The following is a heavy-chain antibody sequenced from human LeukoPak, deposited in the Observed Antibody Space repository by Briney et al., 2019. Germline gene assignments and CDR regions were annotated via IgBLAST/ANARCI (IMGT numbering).Heavy chain of an antibody. J-gene: IGHJ4*02. D-gene: IGHD6-19*01. CDR3: ARHIGDSGHPRYFDY. CDR2: MYYSGST. CDR1: CGFLSCSGYY. V-gene: IGHV4-39*01. Sequence: PSQTLSLPLPVSCGFLSCSGYYLGWVRHPPGKGPEGISSMYYSGSTYYNPSLKSRVTISIDTSKSQFSLRLSSVTAADTAVYFCARHIGDSGHPRYFDYWGRGTQVTVSS.